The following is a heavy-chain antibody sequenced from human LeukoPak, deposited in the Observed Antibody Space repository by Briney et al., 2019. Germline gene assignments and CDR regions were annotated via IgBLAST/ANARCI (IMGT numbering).Heavy chain of an antibody. V-gene: IGHV1-2*02. CDR1: GYIFTNFG. J-gene: IGHJ4*02. CDR2: INPNSGGT. CDR3: ARDLTVTGVY. D-gene: IGHD4-17*01. Sequence: ASVKVSCKASGYIFTNFGISWVRQAPGQGLEWMGWINPNSGGTNYAQKFQGRVTMTRDTSISTAYMELSRLRSDDTAVYYCARDLTVTGVYWGQGTLVTVSS.